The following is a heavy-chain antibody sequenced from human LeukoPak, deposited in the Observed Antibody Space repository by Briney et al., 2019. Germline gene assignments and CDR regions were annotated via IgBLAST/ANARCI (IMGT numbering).Heavy chain of an antibody. CDR1: GMTLSEYC. CDR3: VGGYVWLPDY. J-gene: IGHJ4*02. V-gene: IGHV3-7*04. Sequence: PGGSLTLSCAGYGMTLSEYCMNWVRQAPGKGLEWVANIKQDGSRKKNVDPVRGGFIIFRDNAKNSVYQQMNSLRVDDTAVYYCVGGYVWLPDYWGQGALVTVPS. CDR2: IKQDGSRK. D-gene: IGHD2-2*01.